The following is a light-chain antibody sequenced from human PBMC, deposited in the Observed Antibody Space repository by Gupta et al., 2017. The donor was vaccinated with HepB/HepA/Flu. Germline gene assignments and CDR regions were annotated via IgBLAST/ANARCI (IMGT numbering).Light chain of an antibody. J-gene: IGLJ1*01. V-gene: IGLV2-11*01. CDR1: SSNVGGYNY. CDR2: DVT. Sequence: QSALTQPRSVSGSPGQSVTISCTGTSSNVGGYNYVSWYQQPPGEAPKLIIFDVTKRPSGVPDRFSGSKSGNTASLTISGLRAEDEADYYCPAYAGNDIFVFGTGTTVTAL. CDR3: PAYAGNDIFV.